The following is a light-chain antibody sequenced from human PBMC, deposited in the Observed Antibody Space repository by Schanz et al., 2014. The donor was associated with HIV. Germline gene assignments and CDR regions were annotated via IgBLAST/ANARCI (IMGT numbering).Light chain of an antibody. CDR3: SSHAGSDNFGI. V-gene: IGLV2-14*03. J-gene: IGLJ2*01. CDR2: DVN. Sequence: QSALTQPASVSGSPGQSITIYCSGTSRDVGGHNYVSWYQQYPGKVPKLIIYDVNNRPSGISDRFSASKSGNTASLTVSGLQAEDEADYYCSSHAGSDNFGIFGGGTKLTVL. CDR1: SRDVGGHNY.